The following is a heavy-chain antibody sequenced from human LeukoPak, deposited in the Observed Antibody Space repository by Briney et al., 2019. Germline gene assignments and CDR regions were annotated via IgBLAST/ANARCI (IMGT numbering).Heavy chain of an antibody. V-gene: IGHV4-61*01. CDR1: GDSVSSSNYY. Sequence: PSETLSLTCAVSGDSVSSSNYYWSWIRQPPGKGLEWIGYIYYGGNTNYNPSLQSRVIISVDTSKSQFSLKLSSVTAADTAAYYCARLTRRSGNYFDYWGQGTLVTVSS. CDR3: ARLTRRSGNYFDY. J-gene: IGHJ4*02. D-gene: IGHD1-1*01. CDR2: IYYGGNT.